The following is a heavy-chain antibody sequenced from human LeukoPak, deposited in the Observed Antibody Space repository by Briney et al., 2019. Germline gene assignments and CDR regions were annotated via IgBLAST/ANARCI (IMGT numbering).Heavy chain of an antibody. CDR3: ARNSGALVGAYDY. Sequence: SGTLSLTCTVSGGSISSYYWSWIRQPPGKGLEWIGYIYYSGSTNYNPSLKSRVTISVDTSKNQFSLKLSSVTAADTAVYYCARNSGALVGAYDYWGQGTLVTVSS. D-gene: IGHD1-26*01. CDR2: IYYSGST. J-gene: IGHJ4*02. CDR1: GGSISSYY. V-gene: IGHV4-59*08.